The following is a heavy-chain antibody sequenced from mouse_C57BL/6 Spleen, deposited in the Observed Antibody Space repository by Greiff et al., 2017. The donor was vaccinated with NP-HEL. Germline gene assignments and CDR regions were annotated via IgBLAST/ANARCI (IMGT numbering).Heavy chain of an antibody. Sequence: VQLQQPGAELVKPGASVKMSCKASGYTFTSYWITWVKQRPGQGLEWIGDIYPGSGSTNYNEKLKSKATLTVDTSSSTAYMQLSSLTAEDSAVYYCARCTYGNDYWGQGTTLTVSS. D-gene: IGHD2-1*01. CDR1: GYTFTSYW. V-gene: IGHV1-55*01. J-gene: IGHJ2*01. CDR2: IYPGSGST. CDR3: ARCTYGNDY.